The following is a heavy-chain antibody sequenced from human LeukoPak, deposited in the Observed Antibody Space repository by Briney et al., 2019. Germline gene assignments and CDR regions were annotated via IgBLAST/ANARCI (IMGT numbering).Heavy chain of an antibody. V-gene: IGHV3-30*18. CDR3: AKEAGVAYYYDSSVY. J-gene: IGHJ4*02. CDR1: GFTFSSYG. CDR2: ISYDGSDK. D-gene: IGHD3-22*01. Sequence: GGSLRLSCAASGFTFSSYGMHWVRQAPGKGLEWVAVISYDGSDKYYADSVKGRFTISRDNSKNTLYLQMNSLRAEDTAVYYCAKEAGVAYYYDSSVYWGQGTLVTVSS.